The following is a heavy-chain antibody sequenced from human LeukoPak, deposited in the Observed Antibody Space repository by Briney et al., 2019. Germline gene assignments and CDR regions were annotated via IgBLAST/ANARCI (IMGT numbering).Heavy chain of an antibody. Sequence: GASVKVSCKASGYTFTIYYIHWVRQAPGQGLEWMGIINPSGGSTTYAQKFQGRVTMTRDTSTTTVYMDLSSLRSEDTAVYYCARESNWGPNFDYWGQGTLVTVSS. CDR1: GYTFTIYY. V-gene: IGHV1-46*01. J-gene: IGHJ4*02. CDR3: ARESNWGPNFDY. CDR2: INPSGGST. D-gene: IGHD7-27*01.